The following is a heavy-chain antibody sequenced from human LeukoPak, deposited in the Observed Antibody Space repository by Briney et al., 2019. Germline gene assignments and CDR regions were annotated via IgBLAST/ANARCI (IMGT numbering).Heavy chain of an antibody. CDR1: GYTFTAYY. V-gene: IGHV1-2*02. D-gene: IGHD1-26*01. CDR2: INRNSGGT. Sequence: ASVKVSCKASGYTFTAYYIHWVRQAPGQGLEWMGRINRNSGGTNYAQKFQGRVTMTRDTSISTAYMELSRLRSDDTAVYFCARPWEITMSERSYNWFDSWGQGTLVTVSS. J-gene: IGHJ5*01. CDR3: ARPWEITMSERSYNWFDS.